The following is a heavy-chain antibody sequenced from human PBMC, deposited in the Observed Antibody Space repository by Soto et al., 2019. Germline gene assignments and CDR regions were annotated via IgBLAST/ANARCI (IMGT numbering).Heavy chain of an antibody. J-gene: IGHJ6*02. CDR3: ARDCVISDPNSWYYGMDV. CDR2: IYHSGST. Sequence: QVQLQESGPGLVKPSGTLSLTCAVSGGSISSSNWWSWVRQPPGKGLEWIGEIYHSGSTNYNPSLKSRVTISVDTSKNQFSLKLSSVTAADTAVYYCARDCVISDPNSWYYGMDVWGQGTTVTVSS. D-gene: IGHD3-16*02. V-gene: IGHV4-4*02. CDR1: GGSISSSNW.